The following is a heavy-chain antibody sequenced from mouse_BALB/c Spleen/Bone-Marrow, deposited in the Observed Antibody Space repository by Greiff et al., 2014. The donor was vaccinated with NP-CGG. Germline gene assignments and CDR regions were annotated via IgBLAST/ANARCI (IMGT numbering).Heavy chain of an antibody. Sequence: VKLMESGPELVRPGVSVKISCKGSGYTFTDYAMQWVKQSHAKSLEWIGVISTYSGNTNYNQKFKGKATMTVDKSSSTAYMELSRFASEDSAIYYCARYDGYYGAMDYWGQGTSVTVSS. CDR1: GYTFTDYA. V-gene: IGHV1-67*01. CDR3: ARYDGYYGAMDY. J-gene: IGHJ4*01. D-gene: IGHD2-3*01. CDR2: ISTYSGNT.